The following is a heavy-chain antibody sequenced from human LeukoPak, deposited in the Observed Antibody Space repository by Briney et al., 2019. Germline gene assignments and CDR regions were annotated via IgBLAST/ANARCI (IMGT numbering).Heavy chain of an antibody. CDR2: INPNSGGT. D-gene: IGHD1-26*01. V-gene: IGHV1-2*02. J-gene: IGHJ4*02. CDR1: GYTFTGYY. Sequence: ASVKVSCKASGYTFTGYYMHWVRQAPGQGLEWMGWINPNSGGTNYAQKFQGRVTMTRGTSISTAYMELSRLRSDDTAVYYCPREATKGGDFDYWGQGTLVTVSS. CDR3: PREATKGGDFDY.